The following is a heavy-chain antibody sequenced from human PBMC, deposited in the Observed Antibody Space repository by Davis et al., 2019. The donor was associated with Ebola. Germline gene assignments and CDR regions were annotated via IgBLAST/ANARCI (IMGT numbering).Heavy chain of an antibody. D-gene: IGHD5-12*01. CDR2: ISGSGGST. V-gene: IGHV3-23*01. J-gene: IGHJ4*02. CDR3: AKDSGIVATYCSY. Sequence: GESLKISCAASGFTFSSYAMSWVRQAPGKGLEWVSAISGSGGSTYYADSVKGRFTISRDNSKNTLYLQMNNLRAEDTAVYYCAKDSGIVATYCSYWGQGTLVTVSS. CDR1: GFTFSSYA.